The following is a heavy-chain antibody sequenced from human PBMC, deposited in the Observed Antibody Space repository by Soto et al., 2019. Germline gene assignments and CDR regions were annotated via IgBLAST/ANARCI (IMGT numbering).Heavy chain of an antibody. J-gene: IGHJ3*02. Sequence: SETLSLTCTVSGGSISSYYWSWIRQPPGKGLEWIGYIYYSGSTNYNPSLKSRVTIPVDTSKNQFSLKLSSVTAADTSVYYCSRVYYCFWRGNPLFDAFDSSRQGTMLT. CDR2: IYYSGST. D-gene: IGHD3-3*01. V-gene: IGHV4-59*01. CDR3: SRVYYCFWRGNPLFDAFDS. CDR1: GGSISSYY.